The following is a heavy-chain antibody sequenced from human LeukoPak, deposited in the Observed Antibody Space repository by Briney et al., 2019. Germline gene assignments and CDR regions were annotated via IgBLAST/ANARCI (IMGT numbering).Heavy chain of an antibody. D-gene: IGHD1-26*01. CDR3: ARDKLLYSGSSGGLDY. CDR2: ISYDGSNK. Sequence: GRSLRLSCAASGFTFSSYGMHWVRQAPGKGLEWVAVISYDGSNKYYADSVKGRFTISRDNSKNTLYLQMNSLRAEDTAVYYCARDKLLYSGSSGGLDYWGQGTLVTVSS. J-gene: IGHJ4*02. CDR1: GFTFSSYG. V-gene: IGHV3-30*03.